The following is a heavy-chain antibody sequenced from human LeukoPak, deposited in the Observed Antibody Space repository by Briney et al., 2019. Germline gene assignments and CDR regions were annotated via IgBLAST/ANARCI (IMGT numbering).Heavy chain of an antibody. CDR2: IHHSGST. V-gene: IGHV4-4*02. CDR1: GESISSSNW. D-gene: IGHD5-12*01. J-gene: IGHJ4*02. Sequence: SGTLSLTCAVSGESISSSNWWSWVRQPPGKGLEWIGEIHHSGSTNYNPSLKSRVTISVDKAKNQLSLKMTSVTAADTAVYYCARGLVDTGRSRFGYWGQGTLVTVSS. CDR3: ARGLVDTGRSRFGY.